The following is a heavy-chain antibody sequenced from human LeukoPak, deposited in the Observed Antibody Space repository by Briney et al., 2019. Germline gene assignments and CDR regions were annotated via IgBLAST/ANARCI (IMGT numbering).Heavy chain of an antibody. Sequence: PGGSLRLSCAASGFTVSSNYMSWVHQAPGKGLEWVSVIYSGGSTYYADSVKGRFTISRDNSKNTLYLQMNSLRAEDTAVYYCARDRGRFGEFTFDYWGQGTLVTVSS. CDR2: IYSGGST. CDR1: GFTVSSNY. V-gene: IGHV3-53*01. J-gene: IGHJ4*02. CDR3: ARDRGRFGEFTFDY. D-gene: IGHD3-10*01.